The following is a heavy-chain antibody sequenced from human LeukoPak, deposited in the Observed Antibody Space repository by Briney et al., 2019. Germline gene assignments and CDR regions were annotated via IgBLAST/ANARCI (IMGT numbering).Heavy chain of an antibody. CDR1: GGSISSYY. CDR3: ARGWTTNDFWSGYSTLDYYYMDV. CDR2: IYYSGST. D-gene: IGHD3-3*01. Sequence: PSETLSLTCAVSGGSISSYYWSWIRQPPGKGLEWIGYIYYSGSTNYNPSLKSRVTISVDTSKNQFSLKLSSVTAADTAVYYCARGWTTNDFWSGYSTLDYYYMDVWGKGTTVTVSS. J-gene: IGHJ6*03. V-gene: IGHV4-59*01.